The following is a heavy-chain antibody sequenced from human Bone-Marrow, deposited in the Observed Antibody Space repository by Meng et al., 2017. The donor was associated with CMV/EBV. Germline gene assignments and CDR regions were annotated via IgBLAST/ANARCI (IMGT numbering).Heavy chain of an antibody. J-gene: IGHJ4*02. Sequence: GESLKISCAASGFTFSSYGMHWVRQAPGKGLEWVAFIRSDEANKYYGDSVKGRFTISRDISNNILYLQMNSLRVEDTAVYYCAKDGGYCTSISCPGRPDYWGQGARVTGYS. V-gene: IGHV3-30*02. CDR1: GFTFSSYG. D-gene: IGHD2-2*01. CDR3: AKDGGYCTSISCPGRPDY. CDR2: IRSDEANK.